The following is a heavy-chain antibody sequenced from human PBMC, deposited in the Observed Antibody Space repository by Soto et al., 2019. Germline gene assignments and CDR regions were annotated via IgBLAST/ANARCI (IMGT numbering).Heavy chain of an antibody. CDR2: ISTYNGNT. CDR1: GYTFTSHG. V-gene: IGHV1-18*01. CDR3: ARDGEGSGWYRYWYFDL. J-gene: IGHJ2*01. D-gene: IGHD6-19*01. Sequence: GASVKVSCKASGYTFTSHGIIWVRQAPGQGLEWMGWISTYNGNTNYAQKLQGRVTMTTDTSTSTAYTELRSLRSDDTAVYYCARDGEGSGWYRYWYFDLWGRGTLVTVSS.